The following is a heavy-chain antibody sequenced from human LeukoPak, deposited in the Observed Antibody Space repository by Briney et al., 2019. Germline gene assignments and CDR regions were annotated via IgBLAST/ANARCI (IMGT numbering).Heavy chain of an antibody. CDR2: ISSSSSYI. D-gene: IGHD3-9*01. Sequence: GGSLRLSCAASGFTFSSYSMNWVRQAPGKGLEWVSSISSSSSYIYYADSVKGRFTISRDNAKNSLYLQMNSLRAEDTAVYYCARGNDIYYFDYWGQGTLVTVSS. CDR3: ARGNDIYYFDY. J-gene: IGHJ4*02. CDR1: GFTFSSYS. V-gene: IGHV3-21*01.